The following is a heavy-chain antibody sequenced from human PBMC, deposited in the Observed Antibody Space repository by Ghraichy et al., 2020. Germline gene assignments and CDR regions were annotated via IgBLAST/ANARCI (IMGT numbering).Heavy chain of an antibody. D-gene: IGHD2-2*01. CDR2: IYAAGST. CDR3: ATERGSGPVQEY. CDR1: GFIVSSNR. V-gene: IGHV3-53*01. J-gene: IGHJ4*02. Sequence: GGSLRLSFAGSGFIVSSNRMSWFRQAPGKGLEWVAVIYAAGSTYYADSVKGRFTISRDNPKNTLYLQMNSLRAEDTAMYYCATERGSGPVQEYWGQGTLVTVSS.